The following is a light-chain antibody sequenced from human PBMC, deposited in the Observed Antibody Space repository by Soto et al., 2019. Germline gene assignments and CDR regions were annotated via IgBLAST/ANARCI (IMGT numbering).Light chain of an antibody. CDR3: QQYNNWPLT. CDR2: GAS. Sequence: EIVMTQSPATLSVSPGERATLSCRASQSVSSNLAWYQQKPGQAPSLLIYGASTRATGITARFSGSGSGTEFTLTISSLQSEDFAVYYCQQYNNWPLTFGGGTKVEIK. V-gene: IGKV3-15*01. J-gene: IGKJ4*01. CDR1: QSVSSN.